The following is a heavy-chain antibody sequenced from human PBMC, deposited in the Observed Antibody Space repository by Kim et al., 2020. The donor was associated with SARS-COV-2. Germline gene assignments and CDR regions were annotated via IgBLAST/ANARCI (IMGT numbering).Heavy chain of an antibody. V-gene: IGHV3-30*01. J-gene: IGHJ6*02. CDR3: ARSIAGSYYYGMDV. D-gene: IGHD6-6*01. Sequence: ADSVKGRFTITRDKSKNTLYLQMNSLRAEDTAVYYCARSIAGSYYYGMDVWGQGTTVTVSS.